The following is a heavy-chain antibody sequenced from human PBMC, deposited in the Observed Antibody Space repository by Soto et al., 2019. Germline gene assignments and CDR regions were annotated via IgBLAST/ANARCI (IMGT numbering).Heavy chain of an antibody. CDR1: GFSFSGYW. Sequence: EEQLVESGGRLVQPGGSLRLSCVASGFSFSGYWMHWVRQAPGKGLVWVSRIKSDGISTTYADSVKGRFTISRDNAKNTLYLQMNSLRAEDTAVYYCARDSDYDIGAFDIWGQGTMVTVSS. V-gene: IGHV3-74*01. J-gene: IGHJ3*02. D-gene: IGHD3-22*01. CDR3: ARDSDYDIGAFDI. CDR2: IKSDGIST.